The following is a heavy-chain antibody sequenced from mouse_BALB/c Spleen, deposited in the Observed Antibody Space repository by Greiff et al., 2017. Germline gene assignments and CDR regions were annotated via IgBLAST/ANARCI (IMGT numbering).Heavy chain of an antibody. J-gene: IGHJ4*01. D-gene: IGHD1-1*02. CDR1: GFSLTGYG. V-gene: IGHV2-5*01. Sequence: VKLMESGPGLVAPSQSLSITCTVSGFSLTGYGVNWVRQPPGKGLEWLGVIWRGGSTDYNAAFMSRLSITKDNSKSQVFFKMNSLQADDTAIYYCAKSADRGLSMDYWGQGTSVTVSS. CDR2: IWRGGST. CDR3: AKSADRGLSMDY.